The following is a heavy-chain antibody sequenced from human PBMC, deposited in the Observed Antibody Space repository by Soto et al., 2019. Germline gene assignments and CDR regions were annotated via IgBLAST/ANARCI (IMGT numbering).Heavy chain of an antibody. CDR1: GDSMTSGDYS. D-gene: IGHD2-2*01. Sequence: SETLSLTCTVSGDSMTSGDYSWGWIRQPPGKGLEWLGYIYRTGNTHYSPSLKSRVSISQDRSKNQFSLELTSVTAADTAVYYCARGDYQYSIDYWGQGTLVTVSS. V-gene: IGHV4-30-2*01. J-gene: IGHJ4*02. CDR2: IYRTGNT. CDR3: ARGDYQYSIDY.